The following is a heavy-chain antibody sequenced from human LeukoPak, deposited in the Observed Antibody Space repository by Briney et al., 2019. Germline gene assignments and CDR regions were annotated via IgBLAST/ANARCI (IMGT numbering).Heavy chain of an antibody. CDR3: ARHLAAVRDAFDI. D-gene: IGHD6-13*01. Sequence: SETLSLTCTVSGASISSYYWSWIRQPPGKGREWFGYIYYSGSPDYKPSLESRVTISLDRSNNLFSLELSSVTAADTAVYYCARHLAAVRDAFDIWGQGTMVTVSS. CDR1: GASISSYY. V-gene: IGHV4-59*08. CDR2: IYYSGSP. J-gene: IGHJ3*02.